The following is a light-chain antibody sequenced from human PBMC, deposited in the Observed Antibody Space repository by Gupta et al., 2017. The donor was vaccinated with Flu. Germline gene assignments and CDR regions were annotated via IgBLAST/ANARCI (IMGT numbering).Light chain of an antibody. V-gene: IGKV3-15*01. CDR1: QSVSSN. Sequence: EIVMTQSPATLSVSPGERATLSCRASQSVSSNLAWYQQKPGQAPRLLIYDASTRATGIPARFSGSGSGTEFTLTISSLQSEDFAVYYCQQYNKAPITFGQGTRLEIK. CDR3: QQYNKAPIT. CDR2: DAS. J-gene: IGKJ5*01.